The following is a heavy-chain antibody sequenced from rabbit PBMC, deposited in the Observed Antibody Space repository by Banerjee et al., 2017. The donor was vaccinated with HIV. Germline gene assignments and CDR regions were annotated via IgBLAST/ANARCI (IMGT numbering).Heavy chain of an antibody. CDR2: INAGSANST. Sequence: QSLEESGGDLVKPGASLTLTCTASGFSFSSSYWICWVRQAPGRGLEWVACINAGSANSTCYANWAKGRFTISKTSSTTVTLQMTSLTAADMATYFCARDLGGSSDFWGPGTLVTVS. D-gene: IGHD8-1*01. CDR1: GFSFSSSYW. V-gene: IGHV1S40*01. CDR3: ARDLGGSSDF. J-gene: IGHJ6*01.